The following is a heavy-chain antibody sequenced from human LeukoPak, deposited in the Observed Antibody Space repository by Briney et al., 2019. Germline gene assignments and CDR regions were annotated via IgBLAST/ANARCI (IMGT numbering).Heavy chain of an antibody. J-gene: IGHJ6*03. CDR3: AKRYYSDTSGYLGSMDV. D-gene: IGHD3-22*01. V-gene: IGHV3-23*01. Sequence: GGSLRLSCAASGFTFSNHAMSWVRQAPGKGLEWVSAISGGGASTYYADSVKGRFTISRDNSKNTLYLQMNSLRAEDTAVYYCAKRYYSDTSGYLGSMDVWGKGTTVTVSS. CDR2: ISGGGAST. CDR1: GFTFSNHA.